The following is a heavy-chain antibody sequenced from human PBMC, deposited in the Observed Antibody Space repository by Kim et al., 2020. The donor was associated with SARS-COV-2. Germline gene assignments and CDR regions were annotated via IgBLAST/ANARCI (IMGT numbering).Heavy chain of an antibody. V-gene: IGHV4-4*07. Sequence: SETLSLTCTVSGGSISSYYWSWIRQPAGKGLEWIGRIYTSGSTNYNPSLKSRVTMSVDTSKNQFSLKLSSVTAADTAVYYCARGGYYYDSSGYPNWFDPWGQGTLVTVSS. J-gene: IGHJ5*02. CDR2: IYTSGST. CDR1: GGSISSYY. D-gene: IGHD3-22*01. CDR3: ARGGYYYDSSGYPNWFDP.